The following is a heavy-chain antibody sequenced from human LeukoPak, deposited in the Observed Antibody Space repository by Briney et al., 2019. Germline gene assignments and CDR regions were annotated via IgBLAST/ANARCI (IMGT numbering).Heavy chain of an antibody. J-gene: IGHJ3*02. Sequence: GGSLRLSCAASGFTCSDYAMNCVRQAPGRGLEWVAYTSSSRGVAIYYADSVRGRFTISRDDAKNSLSLQMHSLRGEDTAVYYCVREVAGYDTAWLNAFDIWGHGTMVTVAS. CDR3: VREVAGYDTAWLNAFDI. CDR1: GFTCSDYA. V-gene: IGHV3-48*04. CDR2: TSSSRGVAI. D-gene: IGHD2-15*01.